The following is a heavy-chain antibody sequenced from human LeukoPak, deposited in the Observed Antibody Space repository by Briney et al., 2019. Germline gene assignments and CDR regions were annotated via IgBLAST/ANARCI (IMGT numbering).Heavy chain of an antibody. CDR1: GFTFNRRG. J-gene: IGHJ4*02. CDR3: ARLSAMLRGPEAIYYFDC. CDR2: IRYDGGET. D-gene: IGHD3-10*01. V-gene: IGHV3-30*02. Sequence: GGALRLSCAASGFTFNRRGMHWVRQAPGKGLEWVAFIRYDGGETFYADSVKGRFTISRDNSKSTLYIQMNSLRAEDTAVYYCARLSAMLRGPEAIYYFDCWGQGTLVTVSS.